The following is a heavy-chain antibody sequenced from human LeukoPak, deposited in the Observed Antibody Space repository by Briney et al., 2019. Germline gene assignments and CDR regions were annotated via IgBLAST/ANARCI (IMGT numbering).Heavy chain of an antibody. CDR3: AQGTPTGYGTSWFDY. CDR2: INGSGGNT. D-gene: IGHD6-13*01. Sequence: TGGSLRLSCAASGFTFSSYWMSWGRQAPGKGVEWVSLINGSGGNTYSADSVKGRFTISRDNSKNTLYLQISSLRAEDTAIYYCAQGTPTGYGTSWFDYWGQGTLVTVSS. V-gene: IGHV3-23*01. CDR1: GFTFSSYW. J-gene: IGHJ4*02.